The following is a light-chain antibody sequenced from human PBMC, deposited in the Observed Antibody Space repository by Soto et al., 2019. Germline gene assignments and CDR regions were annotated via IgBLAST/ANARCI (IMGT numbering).Light chain of an antibody. CDR1: SSNIGAGYD. V-gene: IGLV1-40*01. CDR2: GNI. CDR3: QSYDSSLSVSYV. Sequence: QSVLTQPPSVSGAPGQRVTISCTGSSSNIGAGYDVHWYQQLPGTAPKLLIYGNINRPSGVPDRFSGSKSGTSASLAITGLQAEDEADYYCQSYDSSLSVSYVFGTGTKLTVL. J-gene: IGLJ1*01.